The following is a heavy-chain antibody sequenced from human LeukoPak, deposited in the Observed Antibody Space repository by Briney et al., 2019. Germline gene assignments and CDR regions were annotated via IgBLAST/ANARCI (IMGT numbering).Heavy chain of an antibody. CDR1: GFTFSSYA. D-gene: IGHD4-17*01. Sequence: PPGRSVRLSCAASGFTFSSYAMHWVRQAPGKGLEWVALIWNDGSNQYYADSVKGRFTVSRDDSKNTLYLQMNSLRAEDTAVHYCARGLDYGDYFDCWGQGTLFTVSP. CDR2: IWNDGSNQ. V-gene: IGHV3-33*01. J-gene: IGHJ4*02. CDR3: ARGLDYGDYFDC.